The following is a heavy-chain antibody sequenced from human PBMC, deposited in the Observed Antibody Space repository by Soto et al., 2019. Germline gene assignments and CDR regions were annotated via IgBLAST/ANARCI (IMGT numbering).Heavy chain of an antibody. CDR2: ISHDGSNR. D-gene: IGHD3-16*01. CDR1: GFTFSSYG. J-gene: IGHJ4*02. Sequence: ESGGGVVQPGRSLRLSCAASGFTFSSYGMHWVRQAPGKGLEWISLISHDGSNRHYADSVKGRFTISRDNSNNTLFLQLNSLRPEDTAMYYGFGNLFWRGYWGQGALVTVSS. CDR3: FGNLFWRGY. V-gene: IGHV3-30*03.